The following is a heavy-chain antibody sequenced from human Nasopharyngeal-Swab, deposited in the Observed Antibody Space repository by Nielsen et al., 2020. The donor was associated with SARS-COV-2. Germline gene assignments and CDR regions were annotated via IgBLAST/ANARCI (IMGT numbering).Heavy chain of an antibody. CDR3: AKDVHGDYGGIDY. Sequence: GESLKISCAASGFTFSSSGMDWVRQAPGKGLEWVAVISYDGSNEYYGDSVKGRLTISRDNSKNTLYLQMNSLRVDGTAVYYCAKDVHGDYGGIDYWGQGILVTVSS. CDR2: ISYDGSNE. J-gene: IGHJ4*02. V-gene: IGHV3-30*18. D-gene: IGHD4-17*01. CDR1: GFTFSSSG.